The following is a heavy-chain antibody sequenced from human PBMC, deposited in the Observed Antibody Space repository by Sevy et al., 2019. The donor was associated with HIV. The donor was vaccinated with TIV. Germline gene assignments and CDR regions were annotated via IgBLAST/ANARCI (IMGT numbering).Heavy chain of an antibody. Sequence: GESLKISCKGSGYRFTSYWIGWVCQMPGKGPEWMGIISPGDSDTRYSPSFQGQVTISADKSISTAYLQWSSLKASDTAMYYCARAGISIDGYFQHWGQGTLVTVSS. CDR3: ARAGISIDGYFQH. D-gene: IGHD3-9*01. J-gene: IGHJ1*01. CDR2: ISPGDSDT. CDR1: GYRFTSYW. V-gene: IGHV5-51*01.